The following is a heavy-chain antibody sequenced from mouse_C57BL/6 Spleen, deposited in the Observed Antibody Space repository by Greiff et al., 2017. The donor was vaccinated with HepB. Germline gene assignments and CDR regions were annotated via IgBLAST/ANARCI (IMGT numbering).Heavy chain of an antibody. D-gene: IGHD3-3*01. CDR3: ARDADGTFFAY. V-gene: IGHV2-2*01. Sequence: QVQLQQSGPGLVQPSQSLSITCTVSGFSLTCYGVHWVRQSPGKGLEWLGGIWSGGSTDYNAAFISRLSISKDNSKSQVFFKMNSLQADDTAIYYCARDADGTFFAYWGQGTLVTVSA. CDR2: IWSGGST. CDR1: GFSLTCYG. J-gene: IGHJ3*01.